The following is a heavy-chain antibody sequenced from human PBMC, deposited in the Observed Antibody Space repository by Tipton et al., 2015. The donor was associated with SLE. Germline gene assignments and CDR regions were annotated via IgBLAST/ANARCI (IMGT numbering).Heavy chain of an antibody. CDR2: INHSGST. Sequence: TLSLTCAVYGGSFSGYYWSWIRQPPGKGLEWIGEINHSGSTNYNPSLKSRVTISVDTSKNQFSLKLSSVTAADTAVYYCARYYYDSSATFDYWGQGTLGTVSS. CDR3: ARYYYDSSATFDY. CDR1: GGSFSGYY. D-gene: IGHD3-22*01. J-gene: IGHJ4*02. V-gene: IGHV4-34*01.